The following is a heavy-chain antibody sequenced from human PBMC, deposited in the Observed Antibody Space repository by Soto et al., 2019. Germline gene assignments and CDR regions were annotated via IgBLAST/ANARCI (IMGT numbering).Heavy chain of an antibody. Sequence: SETLSLTCSVSGASIHNGGYFWSWIRQPPGKGLEWIGYIYHSGSTYYNSSLKSRVTISVDRSKNQFSLKLSSVTAADTAVYYCARVPTPWGQGTLVTVSS. D-gene: IGHD2-2*01. CDR2: IYHSGST. CDR1: GASIHNGGYF. J-gene: IGHJ5*02. CDR3: ARVPTP. V-gene: IGHV4-30-2*01.